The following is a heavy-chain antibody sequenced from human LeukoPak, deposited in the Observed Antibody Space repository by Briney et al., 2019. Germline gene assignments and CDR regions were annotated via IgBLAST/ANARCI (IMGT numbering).Heavy chain of an antibody. V-gene: IGHV3-23*01. CDR3: AKDGNWARFED. CDR1: GFTYSHNG. CDR2: ITSRSTT. Sequence: GGSLRLSCVASGFTYSHNGMHWVRQAPGKGLEWVSGITSRSTTYYADSVKGRFTISRDNSKNMVWLQINSPTAEDTATYYCAKDGNWARFEDWGQGTLVTVSS. J-gene: IGHJ4*02. D-gene: IGHD7-27*01.